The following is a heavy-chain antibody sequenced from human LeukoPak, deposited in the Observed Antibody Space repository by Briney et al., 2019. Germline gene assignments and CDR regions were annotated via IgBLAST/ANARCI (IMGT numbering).Heavy chain of an antibody. CDR3: ARGVPGRHYYNDY. D-gene: IGHD3-10*01. Sequence: ASVKVSCKASGHTLTSYGISWVRQAPGQGLEWMRWITTYNANTRFAQKFQGRVSLTSDTSTNTAYMELGSLRSDDTAVYYCARGVPGRHYYNDYWGQGTLVTVSS. CDR2: ITTYNANT. J-gene: IGHJ4*02. V-gene: IGHV1-18*01. CDR1: GHTLTSYG.